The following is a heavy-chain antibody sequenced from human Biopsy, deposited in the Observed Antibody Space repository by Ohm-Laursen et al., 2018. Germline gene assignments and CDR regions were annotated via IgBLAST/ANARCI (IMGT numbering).Heavy chain of an antibody. CDR3: ARDVRPVTMIAEGDFDY. D-gene: IGHD3-22*01. CDR2: ISSSSSYI. V-gene: IGHV3-21*01. Sequence: GSLRLSCAASGFSYSIDRMNWVRLGPGKGLEWVSFISSSSSYISYADSVKGRFTVSRDNARDSLYLQMISLRAEDTAVYYCARDVRPVTMIAEGDFDYWGQGSLVTVS. J-gene: IGHJ4*02. CDR1: GFSYSIDR.